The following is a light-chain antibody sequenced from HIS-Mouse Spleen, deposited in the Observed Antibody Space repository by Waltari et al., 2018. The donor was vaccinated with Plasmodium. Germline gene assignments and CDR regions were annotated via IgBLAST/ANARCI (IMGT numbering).Light chain of an antibody. CDR3: QAWDSSTVV. V-gene: IGLV3-1*01. Sequence: SYELTQPPSVSVSPGQTASITCSGDKLGEKYACWYQQKPGQSPVLVIYQASKRPPGFPERFSGSNSGNTATLTISGTQAMDEADYYCQAWDSSTVVFGGGTKLTVL. CDR1: KLGEKY. J-gene: IGLJ2*01. CDR2: QAS.